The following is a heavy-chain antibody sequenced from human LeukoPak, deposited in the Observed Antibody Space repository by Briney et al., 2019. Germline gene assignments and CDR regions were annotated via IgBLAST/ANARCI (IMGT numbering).Heavy chain of an antibody. CDR2: LIPIFGTA. CDR3: TRGLGGYSYAWTHGY. J-gene: IGHJ4*02. D-gene: IGHD5-18*01. V-gene: IGHV1-69*05. CDR1: GGTFSSYA. Sequence: SVRVSCKASGGTFSSYAISGVRQPPGQGLEWVGSLIPIFGTANYAQKFQGRGSITTDESTSTAYMELSRLRSDDTAVCYCTRGLGGYSYAWTHGYWGQGTLVTVSS.